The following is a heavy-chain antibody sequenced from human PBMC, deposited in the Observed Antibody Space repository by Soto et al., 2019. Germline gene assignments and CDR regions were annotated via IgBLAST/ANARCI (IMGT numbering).Heavy chain of an antibody. J-gene: IGHJ3*02. CDR2: ISSSSSYI. V-gene: IGHV3-21*01. D-gene: IGHD6-13*01. Sequence: EVQLVESGAGLVKPGGSLRLSCAASGFTFSSYSMNWVRQAPGKGLEWVSSISSSSSYIYYADSVKGRFTISRDNSKNSLYLQMNSMRDTATAVYYCARDRGIAAEEDAFDRCGQGTIVTLSS. CDR3: ARDRGIAAEEDAFDR. CDR1: GFTFSSYS.